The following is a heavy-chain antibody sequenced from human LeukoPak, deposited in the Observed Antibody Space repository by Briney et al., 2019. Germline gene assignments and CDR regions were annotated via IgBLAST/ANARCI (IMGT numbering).Heavy chain of an antibody. CDR2: IYPGESDT. V-gene: IGHV5-51*01. CDR1: GYSFTSYW. J-gene: IGHJ6*02. CDR3: ARLGRYCSSTSCYPYYYYYGMDV. Sequence: GESLKISCKGSGYSFTSYWIGWVRQMLGKGLEWMGIIYPGESDTRYSPSFQGQVTISADKSISTAYLQWSSLKASDTAMYYCARLGRYCSSTSCYPYYYYYGMDVWGQGTTVTVSS. D-gene: IGHD2-2*01.